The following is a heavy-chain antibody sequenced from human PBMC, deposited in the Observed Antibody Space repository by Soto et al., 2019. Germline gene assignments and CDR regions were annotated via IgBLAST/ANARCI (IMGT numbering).Heavy chain of an antibody. CDR2: IYYRGST. D-gene: IGHD6-13*01. V-gene: IGHV4-59*07. CDR3: ARQQLLPFYYALDV. J-gene: IGHJ6*02. Sequence: QVQLQESGPGLVKPSDTLSLTCTVSGGSISGYYWSWIRQSPGKGLEYIGYIYYRGSTNYNPSLKSRVTMSVDMSRNQFSLKVNSVTAADTAVYYCARQQLLPFYYALDVWGQGTTVTVSS. CDR1: GGSISGYY.